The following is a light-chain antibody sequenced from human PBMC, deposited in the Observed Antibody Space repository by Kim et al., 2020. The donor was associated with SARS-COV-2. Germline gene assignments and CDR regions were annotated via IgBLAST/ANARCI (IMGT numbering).Light chain of an antibody. V-gene: IGKV1-5*01. Sequence: GDRVIITCRASQSITKYLAWYQRKPGKAPKLLIFDVSVLESGVPSRFGGSGSGTEFTLTITSLQPDDFATYYCQQYNNYASLTFGQGTKVDIK. CDR2: DVS. CDR3: QQYNNYASLT. J-gene: IGKJ1*01. CDR1: QSITKY.